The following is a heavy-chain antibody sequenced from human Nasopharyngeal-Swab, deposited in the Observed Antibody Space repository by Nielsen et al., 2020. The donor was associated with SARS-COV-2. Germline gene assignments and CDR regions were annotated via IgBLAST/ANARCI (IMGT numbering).Heavy chain of an antibody. Sequence: LRLSCAVPGGSISSGGYSWSWIRQPPGKGLEWIGYIYHSGSTYYNPSLKSRVTISVDRSKNQFSLKLSSVTAADTAVYYCARDSSGSLDYWGQGTLVTVSS. V-gene: IGHV4-30-2*01. CDR1: GGSISSGGYS. J-gene: IGHJ4*02. CDR3: ARDSSGSLDY. D-gene: IGHD6-19*01. CDR2: IYHSGST.